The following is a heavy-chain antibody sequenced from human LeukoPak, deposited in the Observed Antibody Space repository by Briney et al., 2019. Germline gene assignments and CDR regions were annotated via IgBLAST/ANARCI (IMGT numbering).Heavy chain of an antibody. D-gene: IGHD6-13*01. CDR2: IYPGDSDT. CDR1: GYTFTNYW. V-gene: IGHV5-51*06. CDR3: AIKHDGSWYSPFDY. Sequence: GESLKISCQGSGYTFTNYWIGWGRQMPGKGLAWMGIIYPGDSDTRYSPSFQGQVTISADKSISTAYLQWNSLKASDSAMYYCAIKHDGSWYSPFDYWGQGTLVTVSS. J-gene: IGHJ4*02.